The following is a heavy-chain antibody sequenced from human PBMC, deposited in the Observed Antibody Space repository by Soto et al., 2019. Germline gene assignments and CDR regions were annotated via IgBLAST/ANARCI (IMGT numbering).Heavy chain of an antibody. D-gene: IGHD1-26*01. J-gene: IGHJ6*02. CDR1: GFTFSSYA. Sequence: EVQLLESGGGLVQPGGSLRLSCAASGFTFSSYAMSWVRQAPGKGLEWVSAISGSGGSTYYADSVKGRFTISRDNSKNPLYLQMNSLRAEDTAVYYCAKRRELYRGGRYYYYGMDVWGQGTTVTVSS. CDR2: ISGSGGST. CDR3: AKRRELYRGGRYYYYGMDV. V-gene: IGHV3-23*01.